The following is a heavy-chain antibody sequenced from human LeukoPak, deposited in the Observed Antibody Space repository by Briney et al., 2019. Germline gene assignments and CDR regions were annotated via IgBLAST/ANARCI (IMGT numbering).Heavy chain of an antibody. CDR3: ARGWPGIAVAGPSWV. Sequence: GGSLRLSCAASGFTFSSHDMHWVRQATGKGLEWVSAIGTAGDTYYPGSVKGRFTISRENAKNSLYLQMNSLRAGDTAVYYCARGWPGIAVAGPSWVWGQGTTVTVSS. V-gene: IGHV3-13*01. J-gene: IGHJ6*02. CDR2: IGTAGDT. CDR1: GFTFSSHD. D-gene: IGHD6-19*01.